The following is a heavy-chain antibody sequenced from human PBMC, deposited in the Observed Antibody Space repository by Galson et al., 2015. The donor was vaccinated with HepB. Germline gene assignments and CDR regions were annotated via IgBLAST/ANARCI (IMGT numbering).Heavy chain of an antibody. CDR2: IFSNDEK. Sequence: PALVKPTQTLTLTCTVSGFSLSNARMGVSWIRQPPGKALEWLARIFSNDEKSYSTSLKSRLTISKDTSKSQVVLTMTNMDPVDTATYYCARILDGGSYLRVLTFDYWGQGTLVTVSS. J-gene: IGHJ4*02. D-gene: IGHD1-26*01. CDR1: GFSLSNARMG. V-gene: IGHV2-26*01. CDR3: ARILDGGSYLRVLTFDY.